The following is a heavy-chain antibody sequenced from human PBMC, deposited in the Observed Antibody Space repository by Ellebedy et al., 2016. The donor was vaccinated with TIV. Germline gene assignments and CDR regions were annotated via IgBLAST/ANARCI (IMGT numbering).Heavy chain of an antibody. CDR3: SSWKY. D-gene: IGHD1-1*01. CDR2: INQDASRK. V-gene: IGHV3-7*01. CDR1: GFTVTTNY. Sequence: PGGSLRLSCAASGFTVTTNYMNWVRQAPGKGLEWVANINQDASRKYYLDSVKGRFTVSRDNAKNSLYLQMNSLRAEDTAVYYCSSWKYWGQGALVTVSS. J-gene: IGHJ4*02.